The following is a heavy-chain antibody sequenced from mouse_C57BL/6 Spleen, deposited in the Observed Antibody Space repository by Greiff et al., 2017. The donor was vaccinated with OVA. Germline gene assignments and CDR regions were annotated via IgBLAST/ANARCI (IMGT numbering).Heavy chain of an antibody. CDR1: GFTFSNYW. CDR3: TALLYYGSSYLFDY. D-gene: IGHD1-1*01. V-gene: IGHV6-3*01. J-gene: IGHJ2*01. Sequence: EVQLVESGGGLVQPGGSMKLSCVASGFTFSNYWMNWVRQSPEKGLEWVAQIRLKSDNYATHYAESVKGRFTISRDDSKSSVYLQMNNLRAEDTGIYYCTALLYYGSSYLFDYWGQGTTLTVSS. CDR2: IRLKSDNYAT.